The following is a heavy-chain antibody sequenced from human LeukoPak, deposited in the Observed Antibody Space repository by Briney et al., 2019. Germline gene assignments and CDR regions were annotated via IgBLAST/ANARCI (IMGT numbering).Heavy chain of an antibody. CDR2: ISAYNGNT. CDR3: ARHAPEGLRLLWFGELLSHYFDY. Sequence: ASVKVSCKASGYTFTSYGISWVRQAHGQGLEWMGWISAYNGNTNYAQKLQGRVTMTTDTSTSTAYMELRSLRSDDTAVYYCARHAPEGLRLLWFGELLSHYFDYWGQGTLVTVSS. CDR1: GYTFTSYG. J-gene: IGHJ4*02. D-gene: IGHD3-10*01. V-gene: IGHV1-18*01.